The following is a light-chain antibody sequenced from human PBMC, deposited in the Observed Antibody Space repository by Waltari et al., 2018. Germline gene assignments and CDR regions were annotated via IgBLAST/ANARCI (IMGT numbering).Light chain of an antibody. J-gene: IGLJ3*02. Sequence: QSALTQPRSVSGSPGQSVTISCTGTSSDVGGYNYVSWYQQHPGKAPKLMIYDVSKRPSGFPDRCSGSKSGNTAALTISGLQAEDEADYYCCSYAGSWVFGGGTKLTVL. CDR3: CSYAGSWV. V-gene: IGLV2-11*01. CDR1: SSDVGGYNY. CDR2: DVS.